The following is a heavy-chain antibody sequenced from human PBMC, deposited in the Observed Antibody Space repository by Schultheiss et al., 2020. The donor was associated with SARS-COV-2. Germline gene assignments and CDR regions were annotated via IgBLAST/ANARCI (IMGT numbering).Heavy chain of an antibody. V-gene: IGHV3-48*03. J-gene: IGHJ5*02. CDR3: ARGGVVVPAATNWFDP. Sequence: GGSLRLSCAASGFTFSSYEMNWVRQAPGKGLEWVSYISSSGSTIYYADSVKGRFTISRDNAKNSLYLQMNSLRAEDTAVYYCARGGVVVPAATNWFDPWGQGTLVTVSS. CDR2: ISSSGSTI. CDR1: GFTFSSYE. D-gene: IGHD2-2*01.